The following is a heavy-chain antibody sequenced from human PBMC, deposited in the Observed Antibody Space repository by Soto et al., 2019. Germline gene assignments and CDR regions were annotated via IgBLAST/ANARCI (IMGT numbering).Heavy chain of an antibody. CDR2: INAGNGNT. CDR1: GYTFTSYA. J-gene: IGHJ5*02. CDR3: ARGYSYGLDDWFDP. V-gene: IGHV1-3*01. D-gene: IGHD5-18*01. Sequence: QVQLVQSGAEVKKPGASVKVSCKASGYTFTSYAMHWVRQAPGQRLEWMGWINAGNGNTKYSQKFQGRVTITRDTSASTAYMELSSLRSEDTAVYYCARGYSYGLDDWFDPWGQGTLVTVSS.